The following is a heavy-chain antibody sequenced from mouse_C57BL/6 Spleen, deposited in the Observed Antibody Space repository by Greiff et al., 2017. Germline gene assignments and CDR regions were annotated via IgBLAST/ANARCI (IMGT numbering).Heavy chain of an antibody. Sequence: QVTLKESGPGILQSSQTLSLTCSFSGFSLSTSGMGVSWIRQPSGKGLEWLAHIYWDDDKRYNPSLKSRLTISKDTSRNQVFLKITSVDTADTATYYCARSGRSLYFDYWGQGTTLTVSS. CDR3: ARSGRSLYFDY. V-gene: IGHV8-12*01. J-gene: IGHJ2*01. D-gene: IGHD1-1*01. CDR2: IYWDDDK. CDR1: GFSLSTSGMG.